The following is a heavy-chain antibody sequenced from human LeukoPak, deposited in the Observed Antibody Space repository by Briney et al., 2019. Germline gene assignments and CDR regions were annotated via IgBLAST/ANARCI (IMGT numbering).Heavy chain of an antibody. D-gene: IGHD3-22*01. V-gene: IGHV3-9*01. Sequence: GRSLRLSCAASGFTFDDYAMHWVRQAPGKGLEWVSGISWNSGSIGYADSVKGRFTISRDNAKNSLYLQMNSLRAEDTAVYYCARDPRYYYDSSGYAFDIWGQGTMVTVSS. J-gene: IGHJ3*02. CDR3: ARDPRYYYDSSGYAFDI. CDR1: GFTFDDYA. CDR2: ISWNSGSI.